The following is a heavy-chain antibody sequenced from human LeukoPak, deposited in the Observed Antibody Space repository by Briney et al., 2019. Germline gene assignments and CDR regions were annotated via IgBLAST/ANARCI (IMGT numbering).Heavy chain of an antibody. Sequence: SVKVSCKASGGTFSSYAISWVRQAPGQGLEWMGGIIPIFGTANYAQKFQGRVTITADESTSTAYMELSSLRSEDTAVYYCARDGSYYDSSGYNHDAFDIWGQGTMVTVSS. D-gene: IGHD3-22*01. CDR1: GGTFSSYA. CDR3: ARDGSYYDSSGYNHDAFDI. V-gene: IGHV1-69*13. CDR2: IIPIFGTA. J-gene: IGHJ3*02.